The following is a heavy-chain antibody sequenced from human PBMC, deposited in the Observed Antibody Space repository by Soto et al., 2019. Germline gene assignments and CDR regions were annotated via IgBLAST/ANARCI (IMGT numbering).Heavy chain of an antibody. V-gene: IGHV1-3*01. Sequence: QVQLVQSGAEVKKPGASVKVSCKASGYTFTSYAMHWVRQAPGQRLESMGWTNAGNGNTKYSQKFQGRVTITRDTSASTAYMELSSLGSEDTAVYYCARDRYYGSGSFNYCDYWGQGTLVTVSS. CDR3: ARDRYYGSGSFNYCDY. CDR1: GYTFTSYA. CDR2: TNAGNGNT. J-gene: IGHJ4*02. D-gene: IGHD3-10*01.